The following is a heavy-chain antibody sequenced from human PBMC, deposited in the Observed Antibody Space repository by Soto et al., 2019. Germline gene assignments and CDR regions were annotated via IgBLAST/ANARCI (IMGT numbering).Heavy chain of an antibody. D-gene: IGHD3-3*01. CDR1: GYKFAGYW. V-gene: IGHV5-51*01. CDR3: ARGGVSTRTFDY. J-gene: IGHJ4*02. CDR2: IYPSDSDT. Sequence: ASLKISGKGCGYKFAGYWIAWVRQMPGKGLELMGIIYPSDSDTRYRPSFQGQVTISADKSISSAYLQWSSLRASDTAMYYCARGGVSTRTFDYWGQGTPVTVSS.